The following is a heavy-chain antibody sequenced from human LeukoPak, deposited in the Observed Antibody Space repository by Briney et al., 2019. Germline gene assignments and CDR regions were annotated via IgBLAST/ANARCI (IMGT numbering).Heavy chain of an antibody. CDR3: ARGWSLGY. CDR2: ISSSGSTM. CDR1: GFTFSSYE. V-gene: IGHV3-48*03. J-gene: IGHJ4*02. Sequence: GGSLRLSCAASGFTFSSYEMNWVRQAPGKGLEWVSYISSSGSTMYYADSVKGRFTISRDNAKNSLYLQMNSLRAEDTAVYYCARGWSLGYWGQGTLVTVSS. D-gene: IGHD1-26*01.